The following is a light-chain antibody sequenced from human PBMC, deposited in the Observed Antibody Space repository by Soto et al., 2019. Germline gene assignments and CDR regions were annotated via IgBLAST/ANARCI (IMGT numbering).Light chain of an antibody. V-gene: IGLV2-14*03. CDR3: ISYTGSSLLVV. Sequence: QSALTQPASVSGSPGQSITISCTGTSSDIVGYDYVSWYQQHPGKAPKLMIYDVNHRPSGVSHRFSGSKSGNTASLTISGLQAEDEADYYCISYTGSSLLVVFGGGTKLTVL. J-gene: IGLJ2*01. CDR1: SSDIVGYDY. CDR2: DVN.